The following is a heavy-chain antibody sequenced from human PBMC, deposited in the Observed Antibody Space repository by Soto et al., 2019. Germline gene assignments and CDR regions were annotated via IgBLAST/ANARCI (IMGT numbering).Heavy chain of an antibody. V-gene: IGHV3-23*01. J-gene: IGHJ4*02. CDR1: GFTFGSYV. Sequence: EVQLLESGGGLVQPGGSLRLSCAASGFTFGSYVMAWVRQAPGKGLEWISGISASGGGTYYSDSVKGRFTISRDNSKNTMYLQMGSLRAEDTAVYYCAKRFPDDNSAYGLDCWGQGTLVTVSS. CDR3: AKRFPDDNSAYGLDC. D-gene: IGHD3-22*01. CDR2: ISASGGGT.